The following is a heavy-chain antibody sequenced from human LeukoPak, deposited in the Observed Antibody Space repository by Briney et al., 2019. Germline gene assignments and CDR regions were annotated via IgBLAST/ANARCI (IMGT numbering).Heavy chain of an antibody. CDR2: ISGSGGST. D-gene: IGHD3-10*01. J-gene: IGHJ4*02. CDR1: GLTFSSYA. Sequence: PGGSLRLSCAASGLTFSSYAMSWVRQAPGKGLEWVSAISGSGGSTYYADSVKGRFTISRDNSKNTLYLQMNSLRAEDTAVYYCARTMVRGVMRNPCFDYWGQGTLVTVSS. V-gene: IGHV3-23*01. CDR3: ARTMVRGVMRNPCFDY.